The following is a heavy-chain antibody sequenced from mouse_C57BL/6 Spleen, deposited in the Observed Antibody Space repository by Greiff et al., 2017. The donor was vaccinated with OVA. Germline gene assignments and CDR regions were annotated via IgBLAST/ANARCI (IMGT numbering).Heavy chain of an antibody. D-gene: IGHD2-4*01. V-gene: IGHV1-43*01. CDR2: LNPSPGGT. Sequence: EVQLQQSGPELVKPGASVKISCKASGYSFPGYYMHWVKQSSEKSLEWIGELNPSPGGTSYNQKFKGKATLTVDKSSSTAYMQLKSLTSEDSAVYYCASELRRVMDYWGQGTSVTVSS. J-gene: IGHJ4*01. CDR3: ASELRRVMDY. CDR1: GYSFPGYY.